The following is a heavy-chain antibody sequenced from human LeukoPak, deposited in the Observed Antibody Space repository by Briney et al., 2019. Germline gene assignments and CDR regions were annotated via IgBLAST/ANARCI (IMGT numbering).Heavy chain of an antibody. J-gene: IGHJ4*02. CDR3: AADQIAAAGLGRFDY. CDR2: IVVGSGNT. Sequence: GTSVKVSCKASGFTFTSSAVQWVRQARGQRLEWIGWIVVGSGNTNYAQKFQERVTITRDMPTSTAYMELSSLRSEDTAVYYCAADQIAAAGLGRFDYWGQGTLVTVSS. CDR1: GFTFTSSA. D-gene: IGHD6-13*01. V-gene: IGHV1-58*01.